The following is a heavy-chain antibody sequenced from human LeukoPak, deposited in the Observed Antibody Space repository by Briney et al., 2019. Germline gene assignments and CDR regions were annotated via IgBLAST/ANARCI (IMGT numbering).Heavy chain of an antibody. D-gene: IGHD1-7*01. CDR3: ARPITGTTGRYFDL. J-gene: IGHJ2*01. CDR1: GGSFSGYY. CDR2: IYYSGST. Sequence: SSETLSLTCAVYGGSFSGYYWSWIRQHPGKGLEWIGYIYYSGSTYYNPSLKSRVTISVDTSKNQFSLKLSSVTAADTAVYYCARPITGTTGRYFDLWGRGTLVTVSS. V-gene: IGHV4-31*11.